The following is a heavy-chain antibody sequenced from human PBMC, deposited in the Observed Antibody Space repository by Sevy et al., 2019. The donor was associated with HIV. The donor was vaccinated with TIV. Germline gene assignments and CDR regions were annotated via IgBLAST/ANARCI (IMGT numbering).Heavy chain of an antibody. CDR3: ARSSPGYDYVWGSYPYFDY. D-gene: IGHD3-16*02. V-gene: IGHV3-53*01. J-gene: IGHJ4*02. CDR2: IYSGGST. Sequence: GGSLRLSCAASGFTVSSNYMSWVRQAPGKGLEWVSVIYSGGSTYYADSVKGRFTISRDNSRNTLYLQMNSLRAEYTAVYYCARSSPGYDYVWGSYPYFDYWGQGTLVTVSS. CDR1: GFTVSSNY.